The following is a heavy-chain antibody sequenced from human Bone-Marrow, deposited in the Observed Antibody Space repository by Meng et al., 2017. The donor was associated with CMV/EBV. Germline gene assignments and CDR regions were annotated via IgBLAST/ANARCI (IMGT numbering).Heavy chain of an antibody. CDR1: GGTFSSYA. Sequence: SVKVSCKASGGTFSSYAISWVRQAPGQGLEWMGGIIPILGTANYAQKFQGRVTITTDESTNTAYMELRSLRSVDTDMYYFARDRGFLASNWFDLWGQGTLVTVSS. D-gene: IGHD5-12*01. CDR2: IIPILGTA. J-gene: IGHJ5*02. CDR3: ARDRGFLASNWFDL. V-gene: IGHV1-69*05.